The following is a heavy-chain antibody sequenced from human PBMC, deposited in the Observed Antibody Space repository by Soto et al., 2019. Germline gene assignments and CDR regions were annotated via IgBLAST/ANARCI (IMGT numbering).Heavy chain of an antibody. CDR1: GYTFTSYG. CDR3: ARDLMVRVSLWSGSFDY. J-gene: IGHJ4*02. V-gene: IGHV1-18*04. Sequence: ASVKVSFKASGYTFTSYGISWVRQAPGQGLEWMGWISAYNGNTNYAQKLQGRVTMTTDTSTSTAYMELRSLRSDDTAVYYCARDLMVRVSLWSGSFDYWGQGTLVTVSS. CDR2: ISAYNGNT. D-gene: IGHD3-3*01.